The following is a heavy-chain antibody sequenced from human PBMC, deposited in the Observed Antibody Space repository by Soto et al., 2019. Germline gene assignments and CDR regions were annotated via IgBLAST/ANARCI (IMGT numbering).Heavy chain of an antibody. D-gene: IGHD5-18*01. V-gene: IGHV3-30*03. CDR3: ARGRGYSYGYSEYFQH. CDR1: GLTFSSYS. Sequence: GGSMRLSCAASGLTFSSYSMNWVRKAQGKGLEWVSVISYGRSNKYYADSVKGRFTISRDNSKNTLYLQMNSLRAEDTAVYYCARGRGYSYGYSEYFQHWGQGTLVTVSS. J-gene: IGHJ1*01. CDR2: ISYGRSNK.